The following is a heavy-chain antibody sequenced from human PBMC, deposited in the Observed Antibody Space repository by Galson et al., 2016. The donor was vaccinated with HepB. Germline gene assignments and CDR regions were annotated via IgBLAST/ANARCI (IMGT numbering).Heavy chain of an antibody. Sequence: SLRLSCAASGFSFSYYAMHWVRQAPGKGLEWVAVISYDGSNEYYTDSVKGRFTISRDNSRYTLYLHLNSLRAEDTAVYYCANADALYYYYYGMEVWGQGTTVTVSS. CDR1: GFSFSYYA. D-gene: IGHD3-16*01. J-gene: IGHJ6*01. V-gene: IGHV3-30-3*01. CDR3: ANADALYYYYYGMEV. CDR2: ISYDGSNE.